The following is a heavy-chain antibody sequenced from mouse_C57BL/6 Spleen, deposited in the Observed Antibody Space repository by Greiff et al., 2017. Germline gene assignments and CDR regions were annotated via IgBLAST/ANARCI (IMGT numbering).Heavy chain of an antibody. CDR2: ISYDGSN. D-gene: IGHD1-1*01. V-gene: IGHV3-6*01. Sequence: ESGPGLVKPSQSLSLTCSVTGYSITSGYYWNWIRQFPGNKLEWMGYISYDGSNNYNPSLKNRISITRDTSKNQFFLKLNSVTTEDTATYYCARRTTVRDWYFDVWGTGTTVTVSS. CDR1: GYSITSGYY. J-gene: IGHJ1*03. CDR3: ARRTTVRDWYFDV.